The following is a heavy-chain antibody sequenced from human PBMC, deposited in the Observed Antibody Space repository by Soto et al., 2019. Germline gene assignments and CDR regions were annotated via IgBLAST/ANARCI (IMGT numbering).Heavy chain of an antibody. D-gene: IGHD3-10*01. CDR3: AKRFRGVLLNPEVD. J-gene: IGHJ4*02. CDR2: ISGSGGYT. V-gene: IGHV3-23*01. Sequence: EVQLLESGGDLVQPGGSLRLSCVASGLTFSSYAMSWVRQAPGKGLEWVSVISGSGGYTDYADSVKGRSTISRDNSKTTLYLQMNTLRAEDTALYYCAKRFRGVLLNPEVDWGQGTLVTVSS. CDR1: GLTFSSYA.